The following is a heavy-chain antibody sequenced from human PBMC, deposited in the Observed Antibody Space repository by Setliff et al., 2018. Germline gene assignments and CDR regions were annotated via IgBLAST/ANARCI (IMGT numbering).Heavy chain of an antibody. Sequence: SVKVSCKASGYTFTSYDINWVRQATGQGLEWMGGIIPILGIANYAQKFQGRVTITADESTSTAYMELSSLRSEDTAVYYCARERTTNWEGYYFDYWGQGTLVTVSS. CDR2: IIPILGIA. CDR3: ARERTTNWEGYYFDY. V-gene: IGHV1-69*10. CDR1: GYTFTSYD. D-gene: IGHD7-27*01. J-gene: IGHJ4*02.